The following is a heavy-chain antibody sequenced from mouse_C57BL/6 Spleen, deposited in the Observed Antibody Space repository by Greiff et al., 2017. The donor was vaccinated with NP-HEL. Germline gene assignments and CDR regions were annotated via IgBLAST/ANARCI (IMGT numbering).Heavy chain of an antibody. Sequence: EVKLVESGGGLVQPGGSLSLSCAASGFTFTDYYMSWVRQPPGKALEWLGFIRNKANGYTTEYSASVKGRFTISRDNSQSILYLQMNALRAEDSATYYCARGIYYGYDGIDYWGKGTTLTVSS. J-gene: IGHJ2*01. CDR3: ARGIYYGYDGIDY. CDR1: GFTFTDYY. V-gene: IGHV7-3*01. D-gene: IGHD2-2*01. CDR2: IRNKANGYTT.